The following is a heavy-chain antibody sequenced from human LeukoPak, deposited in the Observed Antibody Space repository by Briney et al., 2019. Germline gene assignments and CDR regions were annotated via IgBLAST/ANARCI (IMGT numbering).Heavy chain of an antibody. Sequence: SETLSLTCTVSGGSISSYYWSWIRQPPGKGLEWIGYIYYSGNTNYNPSLKGRVTISVDTSKNQFSLKLSSVTAADTAVCYCARVRYSSGWYPFDYWGQGTLVTVSS. V-gene: IGHV4-59*01. J-gene: IGHJ4*02. CDR2: IYYSGNT. D-gene: IGHD6-19*01. CDR1: GGSISSYY. CDR3: ARVRYSSGWYPFDY.